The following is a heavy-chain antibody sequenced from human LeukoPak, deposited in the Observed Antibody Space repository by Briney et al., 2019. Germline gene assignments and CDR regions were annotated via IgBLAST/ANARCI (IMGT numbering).Heavy chain of an antibody. J-gene: IGHJ4*02. CDR1: GFTFSSYA. Sequence: GGSLRLSCAASGFTFSSYAMSWVRQAPGKGLEWVSAISGSGGSTYYADSVKGRFTISRGNSKNTLYLQMNSLRAEDTAVYYCAKEGPLRFLEWLWGYFDYWGQGTLVTVSS. CDR2: ISGSGGST. V-gene: IGHV3-23*01. D-gene: IGHD3-3*01. CDR3: AKEGPLRFLEWLWGYFDY.